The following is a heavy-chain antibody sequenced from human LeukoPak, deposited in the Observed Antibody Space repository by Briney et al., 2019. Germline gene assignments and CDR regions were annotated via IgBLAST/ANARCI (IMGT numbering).Heavy chain of an antibody. CDR1: GFTFSNHA. Sequence: GGSLRLSCAASGFTFSNHAMSWVRQAPGKGLEWVSGISSSGSSTFFADHVKGRFTISRDNAKNSLYLQMTTLQAEDTAVYYCARRSPGTSSLFYYYMDVWGKGTTVTVSS. J-gene: IGHJ6*03. CDR2: ISSSGSST. V-gene: IGHV3-23*01. CDR3: ARRSPGTSSLFYYYMDV. D-gene: IGHD1-26*01.